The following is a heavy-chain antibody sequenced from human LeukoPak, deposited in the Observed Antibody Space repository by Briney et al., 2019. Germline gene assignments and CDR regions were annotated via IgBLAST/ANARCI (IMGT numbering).Heavy chain of an antibody. J-gene: IGHJ5*02. V-gene: IGHV4-38-2*02. D-gene: IGHD3-9*01. CDR3: ARSHYDILTGYGNWFDP. CDR1: GYSISSGYY. CDR2: IYYTGGT. Sequence: PSETLSLTCSVSGYSISSGYYWGWIRQPPGRGLEWIGSIYYTGGTLYNPSLKSRVSMSVDTSKNQFSLKLSSVTAADTAVYYCARSHYDILTGYGNWFDPWGQGTLVTVSS.